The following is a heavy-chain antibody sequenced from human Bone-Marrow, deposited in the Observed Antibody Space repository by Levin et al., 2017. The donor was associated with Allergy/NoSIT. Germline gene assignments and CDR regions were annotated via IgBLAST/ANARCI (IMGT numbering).Heavy chain of an antibody. D-gene: IGHD3-10*01. CDR1: GGSISSYY. V-gene: IGHV4-59*01. J-gene: IGHJ5*02. Sequence: ESLKISCTVSGGSISSYYWSWIRQPPGKGLEWIGYISYSGSTKYNPSLKSRVTLSVDTSKNQFSLILSSVTAADTAVYYCARDIWFGSYWGNWFDPWGQGTLVTVSS. CDR3: ARDIWFGSYWGNWFDP. CDR2: ISYSGST.